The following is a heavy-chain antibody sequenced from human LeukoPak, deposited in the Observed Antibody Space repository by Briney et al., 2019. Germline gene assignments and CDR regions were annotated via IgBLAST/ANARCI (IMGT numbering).Heavy chain of an antibody. Sequence: GGSLRLSCAVSGLTFDYYGMSWVRQAPGKGLEWDSGINWDGESTGYGDSVQGRFIISRDNAENALYLQMNGLRAEDTAVYYCARDLSASWYSLAYWGRGTPVTVSS. CDR2: INWDGEST. D-gene: IGHD6-13*01. V-gene: IGHV3-20*04. CDR1: GLTFDYYG. CDR3: ARDLSASWYSLAY. J-gene: IGHJ4*02.